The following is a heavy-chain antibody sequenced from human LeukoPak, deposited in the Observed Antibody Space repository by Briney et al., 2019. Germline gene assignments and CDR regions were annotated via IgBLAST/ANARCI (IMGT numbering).Heavy chain of an antibody. J-gene: IGHJ1*01. Sequence: GGSLRLSCAASGFTFSDYFMSWIRQAPGKGLEWVSYISSSGSTIYYADSVKGRFTISRDNAKNSLYLQMNSLRAEDTAVYYCARESSGWYSEYFQHWGQGTRVTVSP. D-gene: IGHD6-19*01. CDR3: ARESSGWYSEYFQH. CDR1: GFTFSDYF. V-gene: IGHV3-11*04. CDR2: ISSSGSTI.